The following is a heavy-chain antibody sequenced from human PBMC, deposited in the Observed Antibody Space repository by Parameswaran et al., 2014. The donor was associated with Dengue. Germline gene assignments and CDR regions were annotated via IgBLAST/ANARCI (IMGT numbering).Heavy chain of an antibody. CDR2: INHSGST. Sequence: PGKGLEWIGEINHSGSTNYNPSLKSRVTISVDTSKNQFFLKLSSVTAADTAVYYCARALQLGRYYYYGMDVWGQGTTVTVSS. D-gene: IGHD5-24*01. V-gene: IGHV4-34*01. CDR3: ARALQLGRYYYYGMDV. J-gene: IGHJ6*02.